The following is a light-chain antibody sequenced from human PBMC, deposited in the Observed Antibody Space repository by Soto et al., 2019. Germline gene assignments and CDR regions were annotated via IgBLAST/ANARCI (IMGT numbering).Light chain of an antibody. J-gene: IGKJ3*01. CDR1: QSVSSDY. CDR2: GAS. V-gene: IGKV3-20*01. Sequence: EIVLTQSPDTLSLSPGERATLSCRASQSVSSDYLVWYQQKPGQAPRLLIYGASRRATGIPDRFSGSGSGTDFILTISRLEPEDFAVYYCQHYDNSPTSVTLGHGTKVDIK. CDR3: QHYDNSPTSVT.